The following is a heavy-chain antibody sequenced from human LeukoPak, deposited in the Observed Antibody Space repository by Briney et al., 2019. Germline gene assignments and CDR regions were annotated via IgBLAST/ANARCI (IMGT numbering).Heavy chain of an antibody. V-gene: IGHV3-7*01. Sequence: GGSLRLSCAASEFSFSTYWMTWVRQAPGKGLEWVANIKEDGSEKNHLDSVKGRFTISRDNAKNSLYLYMNSLRAEDTAVYYCAKDHKSGCYDYWGPGTLVTVSS. CDR3: AKDHKSGCYDY. J-gene: IGHJ4*01. CDR2: IKEDGSEK. D-gene: IGHD6-19*01. CDR1: EFSFSTYW.